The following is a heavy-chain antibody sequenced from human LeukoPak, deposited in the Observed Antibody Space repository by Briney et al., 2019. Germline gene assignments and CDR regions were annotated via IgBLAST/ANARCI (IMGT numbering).Heavy chain of an antibody. J-gene: IGHJ5*02. CDR3: ARDDNRYGDLSWFEH. Sequence: SETLSLTCTVSAGSISSYYWSCIRQPAGKGLEGIGRIYTSGSTNYNPSLKSRVTMSVDTSKNQFSLKLSSVTAAATAVYYCARDDNRYGDLSWFEHWGQGTLVTVSS. D-gene: IGHD4-17*01. CDR1: AGSISSYY. CDR2: IYTSGST. V-gene: IGHV4-4*07.